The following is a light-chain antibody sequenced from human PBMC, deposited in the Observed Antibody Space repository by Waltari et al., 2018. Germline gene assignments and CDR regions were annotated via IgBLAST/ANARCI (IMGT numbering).Light chain of an antibody. CDR1: QSISLW. J-gene: IGKJ2*01. Sequence: DIQMTQSPSTLPASVGDRVTITCRASQSISLWLAWYQQKPGKVPKLLIYKASTLESEVPSRFRGSGSGTEFTLTISSLEPDDFATYYCQQYSSYVYTFGQGTRLEIK. V-gene: IGKV1-5*03. CDR2: KAS. CDR3: QQYSSYVYT.